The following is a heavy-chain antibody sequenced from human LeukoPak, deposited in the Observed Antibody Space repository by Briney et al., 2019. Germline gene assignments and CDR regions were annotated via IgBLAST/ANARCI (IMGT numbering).Heavy chain of an antibody. CDR1: GFTFSSYS. J-gene: IGHJ4*02. D-gene: IGHD1-14*01. CDR3: ARVAENHFDY. CDR2: ISSSSSYI. Sequence: PGGSLRLSCAASGFTFSSYSMNWVRQAPGKGLEWVSSISSSSSYIYYADSVKGRFTISRDNAKNSLYLQMNCLRAEDTAVYYCARVAENHFDYWGQGTLVTVSS. V-gene: IGHV3-21*01.